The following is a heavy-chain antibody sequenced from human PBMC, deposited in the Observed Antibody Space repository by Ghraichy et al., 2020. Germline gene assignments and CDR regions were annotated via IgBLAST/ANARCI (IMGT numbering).Heavy chain of an antibody. J-gene: IGHJ6*02. V-gene: IGHV3-74*01. Sequence: GGSLRLSCAASGFTFSPYWMHWFRQAPGKGLVWVSRIYGDGSSTTYADSVKGRFTISRDNAKNTLYLQMNSLRAEDTAVYYCARDKTYGMDLWGQGTTVTVSS. CDR1: GFTFSPYW. CDR3: ARDKTYGMDL. CDR2: IYGDGSST.